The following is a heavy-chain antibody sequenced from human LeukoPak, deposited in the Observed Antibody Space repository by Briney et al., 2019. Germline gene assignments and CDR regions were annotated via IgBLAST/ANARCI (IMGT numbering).Heavy chain of an antibody. CDR1: GFTVSSNS. CDR3: AGGYSYGFWDY. CDR2: IYSDNT. V-gene: IGHV3-53*01. Sequence: GGSLRLSCTVSGFTVSSNSMSWVRQAPGKGLEWVPFIYSDNTHYSDSVKGRFTISRDNSKNTLYLQMNSLRAEDTAVYYCAGGYSYGFWDYWGQGTLVTVSS. J-gene: IGHJ4*02. D-gene: IGHD5-18*01.